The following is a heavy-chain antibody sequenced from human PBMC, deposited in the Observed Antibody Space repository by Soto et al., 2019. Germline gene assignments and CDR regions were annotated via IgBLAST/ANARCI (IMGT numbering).Heavy chain of an antibody. CDR2: IWYDGSNK. D-gene: IGHD6-19*01. CDR3: ARVIPGSVAGTGNFDY. J-gene: IGHJ4*02. V-gene: IGHV3-33*01. CDR1: GFTFSSYG. Sequence: QVPLVESGGGVVQPGRSLRLSCAASGFTFSSYGMHWVRQAPGKGLEWVAVIWYDGSNKYYADSVKGRFTISRDNSKNTLYLQMNSLRAEDTAVYYCARVIPGSVAGTGNFDYWGQGTLVTVSS.